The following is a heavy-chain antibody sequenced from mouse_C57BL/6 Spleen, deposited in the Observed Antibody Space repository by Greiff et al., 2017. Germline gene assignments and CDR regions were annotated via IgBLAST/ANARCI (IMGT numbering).Heavy chain of an antibody. D-gene: IGHD4-1*01. J-gene: IGHJ2*01. CDR3: ARENWAFDY. CDR1: GYTFTSYW. CDR2: IYPGSGST. V-gene: IGHV1-55*01. Sequence: QVHVKQPGAELVKPGASVKMSCKASGYTFTSYWITWVKQRPGQGLEWIGDIYPGSGSTIYNEKFKSKATLTVDTSSSTAYMQLSSLTSEDSAVYYCARENWAFDYWGQGTTLTVSS.